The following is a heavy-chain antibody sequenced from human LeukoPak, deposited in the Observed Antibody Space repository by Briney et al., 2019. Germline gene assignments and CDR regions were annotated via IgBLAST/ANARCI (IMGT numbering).Heavy chain of an antibody. CDR2: IYYSGST. J-gene: IGHJ4*02. CDR1: GGSISSYY. CDR3: ARGYCSSTSCHIPIDY. D-gene: IGHD2-2*02. Sequence: SETLSLTCTVSGGSISSYYWSWIRQPPGKGLEWIGYIYYSGSTNYNPSLKSRVTISVDTSKNQFSLKLSSVTAADTAVYYCARGYCSSTSCHIPIDYWGQGTLVTVSS. V-gene: IGHV4-59*01.